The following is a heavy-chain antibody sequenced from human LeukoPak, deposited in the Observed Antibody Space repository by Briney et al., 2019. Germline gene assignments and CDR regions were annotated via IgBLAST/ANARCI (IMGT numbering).Heavy chain of an antibody. Sequence: GASVKVSCKASGYTFTSYYMHWVRQAPGQGLEWMGIINPSGGSTSYAQKFQGRVTMTRDTSTSTVYMELSSLRSEDTAVYYCAREISSGCYGDYPDYWGQGTLVTVSS. CDR1: GYTFTSYY. CDR2: INPSGGST. CDR3: AREISSGCYGDYPDY. V-gene: IGHV1-46*01. J-gene: IGHJ4*02. D-gene: IGHD1-26*01.